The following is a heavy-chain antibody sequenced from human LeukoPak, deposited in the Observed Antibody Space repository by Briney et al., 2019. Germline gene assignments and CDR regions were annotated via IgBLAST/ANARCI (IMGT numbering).Heavy chain of an antibody. Sequence: GRSLRLSCAASGFTFGSYGMHWVRQAPGKGLEWVAFISYDRSETYYADSVKGRFSISGDNSKNTVYLQMNSLRTEDRAVYYCAREGGYYFDHWGQGTLVTVSS. D-gene: IGHD6-25*01. V-gene: IGHV3-30*03. J-gene: IGHJ4*02. CDR2: ISYDRSET. CDR3: AREGGYYFDH. CDR1: GFTFGSYG.